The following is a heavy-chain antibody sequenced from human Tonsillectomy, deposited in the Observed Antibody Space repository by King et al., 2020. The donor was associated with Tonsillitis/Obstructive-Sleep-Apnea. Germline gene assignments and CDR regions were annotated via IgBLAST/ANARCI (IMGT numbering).Heavy chain of an antibody. V-gene: IGHV4-59*01. CDR1: GGSISSYY. CDR2: ISYSGST. D-gene: IGHD2-8*01. CDR3: ARDMVLEAGGDAFDI. Sequence: QLQESGPGLVKPSETLSLTCTVSGGSISSYYWSWIRQPPGKGLEWIGYISYSGSTNYNPSLKSRVTMSVDTSKNEFSLKRSSVTAADTAVYYCARDMVLEAGGDAFDIGGQGTMVIVSS. J-gene: IGHJ3*02.